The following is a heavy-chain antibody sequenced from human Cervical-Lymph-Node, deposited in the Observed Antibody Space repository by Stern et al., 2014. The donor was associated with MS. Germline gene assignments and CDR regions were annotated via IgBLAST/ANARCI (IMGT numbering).Heavy chain of an antibody. CDR3: ARGRTSRNWFDP. D-gene: IGHD1-1*01. Sequence: VQLGESGAEVKKPGASVKVSCKASGYTFTSYDINWVRQATGQGLEWMGWINPNSGNTGYTQKFQGRLTMTRNTSINTAYMELSSLRSEDTAVYYCARGRTSRNWFDPWGQGTLVTVSS. CDR2: INPNSGNT. V-gene: IGHV1-8*01. CDR1: GYTFTSYD. J-gene: IGHJ5*02.